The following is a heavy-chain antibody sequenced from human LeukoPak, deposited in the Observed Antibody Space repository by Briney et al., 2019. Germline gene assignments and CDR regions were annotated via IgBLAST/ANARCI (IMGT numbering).Heavy chain of an antibody. J-gene: IGHJ4*02. D-gene: IGHD1-26*01. V-gene: IGHV3-23*01. Sequence: GGSLRLSCLTSGFTFSTNAMSWVRQAPGKGLEWISGISGSGASTYYADSVTGRFTISRDNSRNTLYLQMNSLRGDDTAVYYCAEDVGKWESLHFFDYWGQGTLVTVSS. CDR1: GFTFSTNA. CDR3: AEDVGKWESLHFFDY. CDR2: ISGSGAST.